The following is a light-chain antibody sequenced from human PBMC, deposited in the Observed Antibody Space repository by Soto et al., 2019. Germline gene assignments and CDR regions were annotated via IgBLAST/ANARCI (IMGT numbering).Light chain of an antibody. J-gene: IGKJ4*01. Sequence: DIQMTQSPSSLSAFVGDSITITCQASQDIKNYLNWYQHKPGKAPKLLIYDAFKSDTGVPSRFSGSGSGTDFTFTISSLQPEDIATYFCQQYDRLPPTFGGGTRVDI. CDR1: QDIKNY. V-gene: IGKV1-33*01. CDR2: DAF. CDR3: QQYDRLPPT.